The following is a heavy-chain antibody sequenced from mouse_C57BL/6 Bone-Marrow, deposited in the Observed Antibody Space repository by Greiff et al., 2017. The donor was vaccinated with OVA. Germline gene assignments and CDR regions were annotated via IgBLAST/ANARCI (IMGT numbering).Heavy chain of an antibody. V-gene: IGHV10-1*01. D-gene: IGHD1-1*01. CDR2: IRSKSNNYAT. J-gene: IGHJ3*01. CDR1: GFSFNTYA. Sequence: GGGLVQPKGSLKLSCAASGFSFNTYAMNWVRQAPGKGLEWVARIRSKSNNYATYYADSVKDRFTISRDDSESMLYLQMNKLKTEYTAMYYCVSTHYYGSSWGFAYWGQGTLVTVSA. CDR3: VSTHYYGSSWGFAY.